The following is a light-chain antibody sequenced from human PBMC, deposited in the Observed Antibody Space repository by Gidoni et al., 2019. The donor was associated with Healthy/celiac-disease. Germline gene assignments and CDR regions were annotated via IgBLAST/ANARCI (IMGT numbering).Light chain of an antibody. Sequence: DIQMTQSPSSLSASVGDRVSITCRASQSISSYLNWYKQKPGKAPKLLIYAASSLQSGVPSRFSGSVSGTDFTLTISSLQPADFATYYCQQSYSTHTFGQGTKLEIK. CDR2: AAS. J-gene: IGKJ2*01. V-gene: IGKV1-39*01. CDR1: QSISSY. CDR3: QQSYSTHT.